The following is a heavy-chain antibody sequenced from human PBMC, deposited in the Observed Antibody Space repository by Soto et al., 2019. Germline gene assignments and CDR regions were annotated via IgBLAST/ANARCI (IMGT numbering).Heavy chain of an antibody. V-gene: IGHV3-23*01. D-gene: IGHD3-16*01. J-gene: IGHJ4*02. CDR2: ISGSGGST. CDR1: GFTFSSYA. CDR3: ANDDVLTYYFDY. Sequence: EVHLLESGGGLVQPGGSLRLSCAASGFTFSSYAMTWVRQAPGKGLEWVSSISGSGGSTYYADSVRGRFTISRDNSKSTLYLQMNSLRAEDTAVYYCANDDVLTYYFDYWGQGTLVTVSS.